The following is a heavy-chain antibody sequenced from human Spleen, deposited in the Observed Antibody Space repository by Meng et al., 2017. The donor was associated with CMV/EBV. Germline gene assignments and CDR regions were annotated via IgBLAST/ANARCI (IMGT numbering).Heavy chain of an antibody. CDR2: ISGSGGST. J-gene: IGHJ5*02. CDR3: AKREGGDTGGIVVP. CDR1: GFTFSSYA. D-gene: IGHD2-2*01. V-gene: IGHV3-23*01. Sequence: ASGFTFSSYAMRWVRQAPGKGLEWVSAISGSGGSTYYADSVKGRFTISRDNSKNTLYLQMNSLRAEDTAVYYCAKREGGDTGGIVVPWGQGTLVTVSS.